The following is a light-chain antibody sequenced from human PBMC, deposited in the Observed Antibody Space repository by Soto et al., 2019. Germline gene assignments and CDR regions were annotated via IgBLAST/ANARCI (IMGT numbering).Light chain of an antibody. CDR3: QQRSSWPPIT. Sequence: EIVLTQSPGTLSLSPGERATLSCRASQSVSSSYLAWYQQKPGQAPRLLIYDTSSRATGIPDRFSGSGSGTDFTLTISRLEPEDFAVYYCQQRSSWPPITFGGGTKVDIK. CDR2: DTS. J-gene: IGKJ4*01. V-gene: IGKV3D-20*02. CDR1: QSVSSSY.